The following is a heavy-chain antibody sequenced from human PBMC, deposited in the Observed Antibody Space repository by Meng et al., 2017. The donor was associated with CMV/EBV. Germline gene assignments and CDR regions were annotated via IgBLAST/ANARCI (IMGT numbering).Heavy chain of an antibody. CDR3: ARSEIAAAGAYYYYGMDV. J-gene: IGHJ6*02. CDR1: GGTFSSYA. Sequence: KVSCKASGGTFSSYAISWVRQAPGQGLEWMGGIIPIFGTANYAQKFQGRVTITTDESTSTAYMELSSLRSEDTAVYYCARSEIAAAGAYYYYGMDVWGQGTTVTVSS. CDR2: IIPIFGTA. V-gene: IGHV1-69*05. D-gene: IGHD6-13*01.